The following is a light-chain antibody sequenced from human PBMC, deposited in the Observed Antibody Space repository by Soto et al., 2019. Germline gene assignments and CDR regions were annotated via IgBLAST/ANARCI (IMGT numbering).Light chain of an antibody. CDR1: QGIRND. CDR2: AAS. V-gene: IGKV1-6*01. CDR3: LQDYNYPRT. J-gene: IGKJ1*01. Sequence: AIQMTQSPFSLSASVGDRVTITCRASQGIRNDLGWYQQKPGKAPNLLIYAASSLQSGVPSRFSGSGSGTDFTLTISSLQPEDFATYYCLQDYNYPRTFGQGTKVEIK.